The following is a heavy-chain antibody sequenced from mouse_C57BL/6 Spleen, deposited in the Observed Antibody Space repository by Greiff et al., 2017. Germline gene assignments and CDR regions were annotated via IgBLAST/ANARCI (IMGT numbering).Heavy chain of an antibody. J-gene: IGHJ4*01. D-gene: IGHD1-1*01. Sequence: EVKLQESVAELVRPGASVKLSCTASGFNIKNTYMHWVKQRPEQGLEWIGRIDPANGNTKYAPKFQGKATITADTSSNTAYLQLSSLTSEDTAIYYCALTITTVVATDAMDYWGQGTSVTVSS. CDR3: ALTITTVVATDAMDY. CDR1: GFNIKNTY. CDR2: IDPANGNT. V-gene: IGHV14-3*01.